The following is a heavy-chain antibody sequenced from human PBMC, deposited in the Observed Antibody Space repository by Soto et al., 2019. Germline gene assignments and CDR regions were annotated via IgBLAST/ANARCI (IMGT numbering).Heavy chain of an antibody. CDR3: ARGQLPWDYHSYGMDF. V-gene: IGHV3-64*01. D-gene: IGHD1-1*01. CDR2: ISNDAVHT. J-gene: IGHJ6*02. Sequence: EVQLVESGGGLVQPGGSLTLSCVASGFTFTTYYMHWVRKASGKGLEYLSAISNDAVHTYYANSVKDRFTISRDNSKATLYIHMGSLRPENMAFYYCARGQLPWDYHSYGMDFWGQSPTLTVSS. CDR1: GFTFTTYY.